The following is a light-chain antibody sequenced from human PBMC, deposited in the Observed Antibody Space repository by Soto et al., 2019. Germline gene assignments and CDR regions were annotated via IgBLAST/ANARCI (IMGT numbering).Light chain of an antibody. CDR3: QQANNFPRT. Sequence: DIQMTQSPSSVSASVGDRVTITCRATQGISSWLAWYQQKPGKAPKLLIYAASSLQSGVPSRFSGSGSGTDCTLTINKLQPEDFAAYDGQQANNFPRTCGAGIKVVIK. CDR1: QGISSW. CDR2: AAS. J-gene: IGKJ3*01. V-gene: IGKV1-12*01.